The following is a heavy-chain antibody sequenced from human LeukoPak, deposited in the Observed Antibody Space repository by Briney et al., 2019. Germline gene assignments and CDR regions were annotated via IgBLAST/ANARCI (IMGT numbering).Heavy chain of an antibody. Sequence: GGSLGFSCAASGFTFSNYDMHWVRQARGKGLGWVSAISSSSYYIYYADSIKGRFTISRDNVENSLYLQMNSLRAVDTAVYFCARGEEKATITALDSWGQGTLVTVSS. CDR1: GFTFSNYD. CDR2: ISSSSYYI. D-gene: IGHD5-24*01. J-gene: IGHJ4*02. CDR3: ARGEEKATITALDS. V-gene: IGHV3-21*01.